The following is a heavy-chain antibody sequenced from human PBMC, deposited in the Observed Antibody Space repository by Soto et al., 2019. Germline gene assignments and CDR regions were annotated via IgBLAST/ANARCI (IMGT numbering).Heavy chain of an antibody. Sequence: AASLRPSFLASGFTFSNAWMNWIRQAPGKGLEWVGRIKSKTDGGTTDYAAPVKGRFTISRDDSKNTLYLQMNSLKTEDTAVYYCTTRLLWFGELLRFDPWGQGT. V-gene: IGHV3-15*07. J-gene: IGHJ5*02. CDR3: TTRLLWFGELLRFDP. D-gene: IGHD3-10*01. CDR2: IKSKTDGGTT. CDR1: GFTFSNAW.